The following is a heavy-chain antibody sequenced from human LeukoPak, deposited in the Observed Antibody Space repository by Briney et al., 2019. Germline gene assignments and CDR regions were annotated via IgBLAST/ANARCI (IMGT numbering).Heavy chain of an antibody. Sequence: GGSLRLSCAASGFTFSDHYMDWVRQPPGKGLEWVGRTRNKANSYTTEYAASVKGRFTISRDDSKNSLYLQMNSLKTEDTAVYYCARDRGYRSPAHYYYYYMDVWSKGSTVTVSS. CDR3: ARDRGYRSPAHYYYYYMDV. J-gene: IGHJ6*03. CDR1: GFTFSDHY. V-gene: IGHV3-72*01. D-gene: IGHD5-18*01. CDR2: TRNKANSYTT.